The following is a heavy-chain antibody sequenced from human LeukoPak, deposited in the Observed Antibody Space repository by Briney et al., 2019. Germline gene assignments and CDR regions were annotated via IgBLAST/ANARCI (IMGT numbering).Heavy chain of an antibody. V-gene: IGHV3-7*03. CDR1: GFTFSSYA. CDR3: ARGGGLDA. J-gene: IGHJ6*02. CDR2: INHNGNVN. D-gene: IGHD3-16*01. Sequence: GGSLRLSCAASGFTFSSYAMSWVRQAPGKGLEWVASINHNGNVNYYVDSVKGRFTISRGNAKNSLYLQMSNLRAEDTAVYFCARGGGLDAWGQGATVTVSS.